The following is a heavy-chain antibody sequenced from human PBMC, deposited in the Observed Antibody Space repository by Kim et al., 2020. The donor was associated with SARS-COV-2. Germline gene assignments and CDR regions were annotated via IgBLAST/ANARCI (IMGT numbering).Heavy chain of an antibody. V-gene: IGHV3-30*02. J-gene: IGHJ4*02. Sequence: YADPGKGRCTISRDNSKNTLYLQMNSLRAEDTAVYYCAKAPIAARPPGDYWGQGTLVTVSS. D-gene: IGHD6-6*01. CDR3: AKAPIAARPPGDY.